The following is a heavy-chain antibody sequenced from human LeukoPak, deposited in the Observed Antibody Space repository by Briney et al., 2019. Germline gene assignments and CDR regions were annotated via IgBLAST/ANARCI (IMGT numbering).Heavy chain of an antibody. Sequence: PGGSLRLSCAASGFTFSSYAMSWVRQAPGKGLEWVSAISGSGGSTYYADSVKGRITISRDNSKNTLYLQMNSLRAEDTAVYYCVKDIGGRYFDWLLGYFQHWGQGTLVTVSS. CDR2: ISGSGGST. CDR3: VKDIGGRYFDWLLGYFQH. V-gene: IGHV3-23*01. CDR1: GFTFSSYA. D-gene: IGHD3-9*01. J-gene: IGHJ1*01.